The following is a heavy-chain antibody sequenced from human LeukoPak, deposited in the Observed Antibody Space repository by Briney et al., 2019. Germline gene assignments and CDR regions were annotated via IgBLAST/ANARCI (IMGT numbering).Heavy chain of an antibody. CDR3: VRHEEEDGYNAKTFDY. J-gene: IGHJ4*02. Sequence: SETLSLTCAVYGGSFSGYYWSWIRQPPGKGLEWIGEINHSGSTNYNPSLKSRVTIPVDTSKNQFSLKLSSVTAADTAVYYCVRHEEEDGYNAKTFDYWGQGTLVTVSS. CDR1: GGSFSGYY. D-gene: IGHD5-24*01. V-gene: IGHV4-34*01. CDR2: INHSGST.